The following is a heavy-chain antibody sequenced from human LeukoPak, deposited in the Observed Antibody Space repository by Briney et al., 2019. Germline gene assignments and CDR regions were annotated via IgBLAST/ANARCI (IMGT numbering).Heavy chain of an antibody. V-gene: IGHV3-48*04. Sequence: GGSLRLSCAASGFTVSSNYMTWVRQAPGKGLEWVSGISWNSGSIGYADSVKGRFTISRDNAKNSLYLQMNSLRAEDTAVYYCARDRFGWEGHLDYWGQGTLVTVPS. J-gene: IGHJ4*02. D-gene: IGHD6-19*01. CDR2: ISWNSGSI. CDR1: GFTVSSNY. CDR3: ARDRFGWEGHLDY.